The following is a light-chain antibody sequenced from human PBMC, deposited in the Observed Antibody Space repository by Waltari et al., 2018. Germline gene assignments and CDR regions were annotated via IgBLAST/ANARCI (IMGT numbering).Light chain of an antibody. CDR3: QQSYTTPLT. Sequence: DIQMTQSPSSLSASVGDRVTITCRASQTISNYFNWYHQNPGKAPTLLIYSASSLQSGVPPRFSGNGSGTDFTLSISSLQPEDFATYYCQQSYTTPLTFGGGTKVEIK. CDR2: SAS. J-gene: IGKJ4*01. CDR1: QTISNY. V-gene: IGKV1-39*01.